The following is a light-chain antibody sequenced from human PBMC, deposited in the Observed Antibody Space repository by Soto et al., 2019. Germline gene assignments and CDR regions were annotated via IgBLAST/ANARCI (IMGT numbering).Light chain of an antibody. Sequence: EIVWPQSPGTLSLSPGERATLACRAIQSVSNNYLAWSQQKPGQAPSLLIYGASNRATGIPDRFSGSGSGTDFTLTISRLEPEDFAVYYCQQYGSSGTFGQGTKVDIK. CDR2: GAS. V-gene: IGKV3-20*01. J-gene: IGKJ1*01. CDR3: QQYGSSGT. CDR1: QSVSNNY.